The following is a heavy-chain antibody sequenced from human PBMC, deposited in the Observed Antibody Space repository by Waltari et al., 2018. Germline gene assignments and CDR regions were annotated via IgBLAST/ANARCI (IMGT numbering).Heavy chain of an antibody. CDR1: GGSFRDYS. CDR2: INPSGVT. Sequence: QVQLQQWGAGLLKPPETLSLTCAVYGGSFRDYSWSWVRQPPGKGLEWIGEINPSGVTNNNPSLKSRVTISVDTSKNQFSLRLSSVTAADTAVYYCVRAFMVTTFSALRYHDYYGMDVWGQGTAVTVSS. J-gene: IGHJ6*02. D-gene: IGHD4-17*01. V-gene: IGHV4-34*01. CDR3: VRAFMVTTFSALRYHDYYGMDV.